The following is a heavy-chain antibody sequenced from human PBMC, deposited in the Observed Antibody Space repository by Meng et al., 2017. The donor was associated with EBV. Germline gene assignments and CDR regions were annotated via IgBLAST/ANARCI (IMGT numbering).Heavy chain of an antibody. V-gene: IGHV1-69*01. CDR1: GGTFRSDA. CDR3: ASESGRGFTPDY. Sequence: QGQLVQSGAGVKKPGPSVKVSCKTSGGTFRSDAISWVRQAPGQGLEWMGGLIPMSDAPHYAQKFQGRVTITADESTSTHYMDLSGLRSEDTAVYYCASESGRGFTPDYWGQGTLVTVSS. CDR2: LIPMSDAP. D-gene: IGHD3-10*01. J-gene: IGHJ4*02.